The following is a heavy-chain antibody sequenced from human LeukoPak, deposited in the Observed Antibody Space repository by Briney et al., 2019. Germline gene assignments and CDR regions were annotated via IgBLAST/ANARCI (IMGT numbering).Heavy chain of an antibody. V-gene: IGHV1-18*01. CDR2: ISAYNGNT. Sequence: PVASVKVSCKASGYTFTSYGISWVRQAPGQGLEWMGWISAYNGNTNYAQKLQGRVTITTDTSTSTAYMELRSLRSDDTAVYYCASNPLGYCSSTSCPPMYYFDYWGQGTLVTVSS. CDR3: ASNPLGYCSSTSCPPMYYFDY. CDR1: GYTFTSYG. J-gene: IGHJ4*02. D-gene: IGHD2-2*01.